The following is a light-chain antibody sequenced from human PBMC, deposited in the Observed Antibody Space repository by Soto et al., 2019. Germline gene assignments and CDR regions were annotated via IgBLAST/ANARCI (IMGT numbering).Light chain of an antibody. J-gene: IGKJ4*01. Sequence: EIVLTQSPATLSLSPGERATLSCGASRSVSSYLAWYQQKPGQAPRLLIYDASYKATGIPDRFSGSLSGTDINLTNRSLEPEDYAVYYGQHRRVWPPRVACGVGTKVEIK. CDR3: QHRRVWPPRVA. CDR2: DAS. V-gene: IGKV3-11*01. CDR1: RSVSSY.